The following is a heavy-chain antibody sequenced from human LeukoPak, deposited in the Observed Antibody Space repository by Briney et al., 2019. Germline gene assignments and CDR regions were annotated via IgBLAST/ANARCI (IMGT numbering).Heavy chain of an antibody. D-gene: IGHD3-22*01. CDR2: ITSSGAAT. J-gene: IGHJ4*02. Sequence: GGSLRLSCAASGFTFSSYAMSWVRQAPGKGLEWVSSITSSGAATYYAGSVKGRFTISRDNSDNTLYLQMNSLRAEDTAVYYCAKDRPNYYGSNGHYYKLNGDCWRQGTLVTVCS. V-gene: IGHV3-23*01. CDR1: GFTFSSYA. CDR3: AKDRPNYYGSNGHYYKLNGDC.